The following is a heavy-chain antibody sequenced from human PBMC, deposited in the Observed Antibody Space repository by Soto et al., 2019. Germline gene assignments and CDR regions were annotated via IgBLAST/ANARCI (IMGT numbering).Heavy chain of an antibody. D-gene: IGHD3-3*01. CDR3: ASGPVYLEWLNWLDP. Sequence: GGSLRLSCAASGFTFSSYAMHWVRQAPGKGLEWVAVISYDGSNKYYADSVKGRFTISRDNSKNTLYLQMNSLRAEDTAVYYCASGPVYLEWLNWLDPWGQGTLVTVSS. J-gene: IGHJ5*02. CDR2: ISYDGSNK. V-gene: IGHV3-30-3*01. CDR1: GFTFSSYA.